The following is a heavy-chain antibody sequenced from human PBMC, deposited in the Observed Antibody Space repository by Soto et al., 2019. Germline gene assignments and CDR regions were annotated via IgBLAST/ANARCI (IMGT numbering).Heavy chain of an antibody. D-gene: IGHD2-15*01. V-gene: IGHV3-23*01. CDR2: ISRSGDIT. Sequence: EVQLLESGGALAQPGGSLRLSCAASGSTFSAFFMNWVRQAPGKGLEWVSAISRSGDITYYADSVKGRFTISRDNSKHTLYLEMNSLTVDDTAVYYCAKGGFWVHYGMDVWGQGTTVIVSS. CDR3: AKGGFWVHYGMDV. CDR1: GSTFSAFF. J-gene: IGHJ6*02.